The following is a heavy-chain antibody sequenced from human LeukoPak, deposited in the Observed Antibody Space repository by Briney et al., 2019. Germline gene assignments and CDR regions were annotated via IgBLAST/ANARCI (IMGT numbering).Heavy chain of an antibody. CDR2: MNPNSGNT. CDR1: GYTFTSYD. J-gene: IGHJ4*02. V-gene: IGHV1-8*03. CDR3: ARGLGRAVAGAYYFDY. Sequence: GASVKVSCKASGYTFTSYDINWVRQATGQGLEWMGWMNPNSGNTGYAQKFQGRVTITRNTSISTAYMELSSLISEDTAVYYCARGLGRAVAGAYYFDYWGQGTLVTVSS. D-gene: IGHD6-19*01.